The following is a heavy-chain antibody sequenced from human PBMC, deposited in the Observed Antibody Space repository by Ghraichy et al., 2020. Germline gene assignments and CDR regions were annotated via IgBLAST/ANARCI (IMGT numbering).Heavy chain of an antibody. CDR1: GYSIRSGYY. Sequence: SETLSLTCTVSGYSIRSGYYWGWIRQPPGKGLGWIGNIYHTGRSYYNPSLKSRVTISLDTSKNQFSLNLSSVTAADTAVYYCGSSGNFYYYYVMDIWGQGTTVTVSS. J-gene: IGHJ6*02. CDR2: IYHTGRS. CDR3: GSSGNFYYYYVMDI. D-gene: IGHD3-10*01. V-gene: IGHV4-38-2*02.